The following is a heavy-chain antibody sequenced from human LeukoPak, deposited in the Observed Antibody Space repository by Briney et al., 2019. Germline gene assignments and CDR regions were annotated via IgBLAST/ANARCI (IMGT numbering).Heavy chain of an antibody. CDR1: GFTFSSYA. CDR2: ISGSGGST. Sequence: GESLKISCAASGFTFSSYAMSWVRQAPGKGLEWVSAISGSGGSTYYADSVKGRFTISRDNSKNTLYLQMNSLRAEDTAVYYCAKDAARTMIVVVIGAFDIWGQGTMVTVSS. J-gene: IGHJ3*02. CDR3: AKDAARTMIVVVIGAFDI. D-gene: IGHD3-22*01. V-gene: IGHV3-23*01.